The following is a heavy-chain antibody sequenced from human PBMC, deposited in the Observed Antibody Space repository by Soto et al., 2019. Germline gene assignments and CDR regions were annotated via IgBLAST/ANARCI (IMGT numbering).Heavy chain of an antibody. CDR3: ARDARARHYYDSSGFDY. J-gene: IGHJ4*02. D-gene: IGHD3-22*01. CDR1: GFTFSSYG. Sequence: LRLSCAASGFTFSSYGMHWVRQAPGKGLEWVAVIWYDGSNKYYADPVKGRFTISRDNSKNTLYLQMISLRAEDTAVYYCARDARARHYYDSSGFDYWGQGTLVTVSS. V-gene: IGHV3-33*01. CDR2: IWYDGSNK.